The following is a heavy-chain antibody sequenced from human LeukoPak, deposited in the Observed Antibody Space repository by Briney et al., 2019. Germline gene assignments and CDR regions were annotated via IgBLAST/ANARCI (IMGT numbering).Heavy chain of an antibody. J-gene: IGHJ4*02. CDR1: GFTVSSNY. CDR2: IYSGGST. V-gene: IGHV3-53*01. D-gene: IGHD1-26*01. Sequence: PGGSLRLSCAASGFTVSSNYMSWVRQAPGKGLEWVSVIYSGGSTYYADSVKGRFTISRDNSKNTLYLQMNSLRAEDTALYYCAKVPSIVGATEDDYWGQGTLVTVSS. CDR3: AKVPSIVGATEDDY.